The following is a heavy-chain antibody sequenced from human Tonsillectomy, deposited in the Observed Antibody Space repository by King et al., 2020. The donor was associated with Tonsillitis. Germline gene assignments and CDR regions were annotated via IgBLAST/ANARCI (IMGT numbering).Heavy chain of an antibody. CDR2: INPKSGGT. D-gene: IGHD2-15*01. Sequence: QLVQSGAEVKKPGASVKVSCKASEYTFPDYYIHWVRQAPGQGLEWMGWINPKSGGTKYAQKFQGRVTLSRDTSISTAYMELSGLRSDDTAVYYCARAYTTYCSGGSCRYYYYGLHVGGEGPAVSVPS. CDR3: ARAYTTYCSGGSCRYYYYGLHV. V-gene: IGHV1-2*02. CDR1: EYTFPDYY. J-gene: IGHJ6*02.